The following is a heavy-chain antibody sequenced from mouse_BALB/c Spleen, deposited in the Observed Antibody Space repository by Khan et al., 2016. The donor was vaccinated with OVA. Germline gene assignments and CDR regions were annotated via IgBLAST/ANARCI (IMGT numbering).Heavy chain of an antibody. D-gene: IGHD4-1*01. CDR3: VPTGTGDYFDY. V-gene: IGHV14-3*02. Sequence: VQLQQSGAELVKPRASVKLSCTASGFNIKDTHMHWVKQRPEQGLEWIGRIDPVNGNTKYDPKFQGKATITADTSSNTAYLQFSSLTSEDTAVYYCVPTGTGDYFDYWGQGTTLTVSS. CDR2: IDPVNGNT. CDR1: GFNIKDTH. J-gene: IGHJ2*01.